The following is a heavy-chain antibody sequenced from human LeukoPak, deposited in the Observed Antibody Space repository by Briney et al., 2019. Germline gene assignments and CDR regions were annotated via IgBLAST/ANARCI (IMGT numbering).Heavy chain of an antibody. CDR1: GYTLTELS. J-gene: IGHJ4*02. Sequence: ASLKVSCKVSGYTLTELSMHWVRQVPGKGLEWMGGFDPEGGETIYAQKFQGRVTMTEDTSTDSAYMELSRLTSEDTAVYYCATTRGDILTGPDYWGQGTLVTVSS. D-gene: IGHD3-9*01. V-gene: IGHV1-24*01. CDR2: FDPEGGET. CDR3: ATTRGDILTGPDY.